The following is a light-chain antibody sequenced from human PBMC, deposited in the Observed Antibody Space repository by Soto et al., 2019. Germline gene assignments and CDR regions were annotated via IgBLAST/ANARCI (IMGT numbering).Light chain of an antibody. Sequence: IQMTQSPSSLSASVGARVTITCRASQDIRYNLGWYQQRPGQAPERLIYDTSTLQSGVPSRFSGRGSGTNFTLTISSLQPEDFATYYCIQDFISPLTVGQGTKVDIK. CDR1: QDIRYN. CDR3: IQDFISPLT. J-gene: IGKJ1*01. V-gene: IGKV1-6*01. CDR2: DTS.